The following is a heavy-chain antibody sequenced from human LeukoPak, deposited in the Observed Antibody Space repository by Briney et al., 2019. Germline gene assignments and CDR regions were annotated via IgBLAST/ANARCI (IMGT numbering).Heavy chain of an antibody. CDR2: INHSGST. D-gene: IGHD2-2*01. CDR3: ARAYKIRDIVVVPAAISWFDP. V-gene: IGHV4-34*01. J-gene: IGHJ5*02. Sequence: PSETLSLTCAVYGGSFSGYYWSWIRQPPGKGLEWIGEINHSGSTKYNPSLKSRVTISVDTSKNQFSLKLSSVTAADTAVYYCARAYKIRDIVVVPAAISWFDPWGQGTLVTVSS. CDR1: GGSFSGYY.